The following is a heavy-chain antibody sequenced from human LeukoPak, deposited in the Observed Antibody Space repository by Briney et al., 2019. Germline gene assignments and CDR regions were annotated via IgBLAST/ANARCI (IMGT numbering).Heavy chain of an antibody. CDR3: ARGHYGFDP. CDR2: IYYSGST. J-gene: IGHJ5*02. D-gene: IGHD3-16*01. Sequence: SETLSLTCTVSGGSISSSSYYWGWIRQPPGKGLEWIGTIYYSGSTNYNPSLNGRVTVSVDTSKNQVSLKLTSVTAADTAVYYCARGHYGFDPWGQGTLVTVSS. CDR1: GGSISSSSYY. V-gene: IGHV4-39*07.